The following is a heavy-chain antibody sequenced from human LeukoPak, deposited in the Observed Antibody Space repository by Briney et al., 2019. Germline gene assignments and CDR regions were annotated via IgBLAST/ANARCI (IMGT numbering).Heavy chain of an antibody. CDR1: AFTLRTYG. CDR3: AKDRHPARTDGYYFDY. J-gene: IGHJ4*02. D-gene: IGHD1-14*01. V-gene: IGHV3-30*18. CDR2: ISFDANNK. Sequence: GGSLRLSCAASAFTLRTYGMHWVRQAPGKGLEWVAVISFDANNKYYADSVKGRLTISRDNSKNTLYLQMNSLRAEDTAVYYCAKDRHPARTDGYYFDYWGQGTLVTVSS.